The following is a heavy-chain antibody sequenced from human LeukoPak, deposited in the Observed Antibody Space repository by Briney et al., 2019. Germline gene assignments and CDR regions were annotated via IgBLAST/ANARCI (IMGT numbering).Heavy chain of an antibody. Sequence: SETLSLTCAVYGGSISSGGYYWSWIRQPPGKGLEWIGYIYHSGSTYYNPSLKSRVTISVDTSKNQFSLKLSSVTAADTAVYYCASWRAMAYFDYWGQGTLVTVSS. CDR3: ASWRAMAYFDY. J-gene: IGHJ4*02. V-gene: IGHV4-30-2*01. D-gene: IGHD5-18*01. CDR1: GGSISSGGYY. CDR2: IYHSGST.